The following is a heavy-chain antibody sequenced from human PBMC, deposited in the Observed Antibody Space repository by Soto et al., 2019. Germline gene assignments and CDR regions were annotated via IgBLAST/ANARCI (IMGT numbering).Heavy chain of an antibody. CDR3: AKYTSADDY. J-gene: IGHJ4*02. CDR1: GFSFSSYW. CDR2: IKQDGSER. Sequence: EVQLVESGGGLVQPGGSLRLSCVGSGFSFSSYWMNWVRQAPGKGLEWVANIKQDGSERYYVDSVKGRFTISRDNAKNPLYLQMNSLRAEDTAVYYCAKYTSADDYWGQGTLVTVSS. V-gene: IGHV3-7*01. D-gene: IGHD3-10*01.